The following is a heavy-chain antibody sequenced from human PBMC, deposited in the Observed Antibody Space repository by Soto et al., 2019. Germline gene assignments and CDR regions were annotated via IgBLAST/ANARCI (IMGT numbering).Heavy chain of an antibody. J-gene: IGHJ5*02. D-gene: IGHD5-12*01. Sequence: VGSLRLSCAASGFTFSDYYMSWIRQAPGKGLEWVSYISSSSSYTNYADSVKGRFTISRDNAKNSLYLQMNSLRAEDTAVYYCARVRAEMATIGWFDPWGQGTLVTVSS. CDR3: ARVRAEMATIGWFDP. CDR2: ISSSSSYT. V-gene: IGHV3-11*06. CDR1: GFTFSDYY.